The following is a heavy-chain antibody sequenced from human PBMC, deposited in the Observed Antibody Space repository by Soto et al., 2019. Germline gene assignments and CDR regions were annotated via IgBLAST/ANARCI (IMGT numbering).Heavy chain of an antibody. V-gene: IGHV1-18*01. CDR3: ARDQPWSDGMDV. J-gene: IGHJ6*02. CDR1: GYTFTSYV. CDR2: ISACNGNT. D-gene: IGHD3-3*01. Sequence: ASVKLSCKSSGYTFTSYVSSWVRQAPGQGLEWMGWISACNGNTNYAQKLQGRVTMTTDTSTSTAYMELRSLRSDDTAVYYCARDQPWSDGMDVWGQGTTVTVSS.